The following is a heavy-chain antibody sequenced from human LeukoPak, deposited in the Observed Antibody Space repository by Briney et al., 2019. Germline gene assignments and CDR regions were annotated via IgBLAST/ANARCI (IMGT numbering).Heavy chain of an antibody. CDR1: GYTFTDYY. J-gene: IGHJ4*02. CDR3: ARGDFFLLV. Sequence: ASVKVSCKASGYTFTDYYMHSVRQAPGQGLEWMGWINPNSGGTNYAQKSQGRVTMTRDTSISTAYMELGRLRSDDAAVYYCARGDFFLLVWGQGTLVTVSS. CDR2: INPNSGGT. D-gene: IGHD3-3*01. V-gene: IGHV1-2*02.